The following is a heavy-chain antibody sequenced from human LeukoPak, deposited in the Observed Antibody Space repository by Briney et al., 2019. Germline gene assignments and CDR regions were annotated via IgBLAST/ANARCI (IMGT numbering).Heavy chain of an antibody. V-gene: IGHV5-51*01. CDR3: ARLARDTMIRGVIQTSYYMDV. Sequence: GESLKISCKGSGYSFTNSWIGWVRQMPGRGLEWMGIIYPVDSDTRYSPSFQGQVTISADKFISTAYLQWSSLKASDTAMYYCARLARDTMIRGVIQTSYYMDVWGKGTTVTVSS. J-gene: IGHJ6*03. CDR1: GYSFTNSW. D-gene: IGHD3-10*01. CDR2: IYPVDSDT.